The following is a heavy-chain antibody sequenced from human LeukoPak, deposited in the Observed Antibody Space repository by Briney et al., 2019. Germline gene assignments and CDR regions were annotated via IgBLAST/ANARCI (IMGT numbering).Heavy chain of an antibody. D-gene: IGHD1-26*01. Sequence: GESLKISCKGPGYSFTNYWIGWVRQMPGQGLEWMGIISPGDSDTRYSPSFQGQVTISADKSISTAYLQWSSLKASDTAMYYCARQACSGSPYYYGMDVWGQGTTVIVSS. CDR1: GYSFTNYW. J-gene: IGHJ6*02. V-gene: IGHV5-51*01. CDR3: ARQACSGSPYYYGMDV. CDR2: ISPGDSDT.